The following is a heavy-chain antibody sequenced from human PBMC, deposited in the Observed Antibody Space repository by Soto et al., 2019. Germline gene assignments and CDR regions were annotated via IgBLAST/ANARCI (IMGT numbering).Heavy chain of an antibody. V-gene: IGHV1-69*01. CDR2: IIPILGTA. CDR1: GGTFSSYA. J-gene: IGHJ5*02. Sequence: QVQLVQSGAEVKKPGSSVKVSCKASGGTFSSYAISWVRQAPGQGREWMGGIIPILGTANYAQKFQGRVTITADESTSTAYMELSRMRSEDTAVYYCARGSAYYDFWSGFTTPSKPNNWFDPWGQGTLDTVSS. CDR3: ARGSAYYDFWSGFTTPSKPNNWFDP. D-gene: IGHD3-3*01.